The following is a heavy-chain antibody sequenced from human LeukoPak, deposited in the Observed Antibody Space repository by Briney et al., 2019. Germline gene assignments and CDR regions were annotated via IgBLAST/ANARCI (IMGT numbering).Heavy chain of an antibody. D-gene: IGHD6-13*01. J-gene: IGHJ5*02. Sequence: SETLSLTCAVYGGSFSGYYWSWIRQPPGKGLEWIGEINHSGSTNYNPSLKSRVTISVDTSKNQFSLKLSSVTAADTAVYYCARHTAAAGMGWFDPWGQGTLVTVSS. CDR2: INHSGST. CDR3: ARHTAAAGMGWFDP. V-gene: IGHV4-34*01. CDR1: GGSFSGYY.